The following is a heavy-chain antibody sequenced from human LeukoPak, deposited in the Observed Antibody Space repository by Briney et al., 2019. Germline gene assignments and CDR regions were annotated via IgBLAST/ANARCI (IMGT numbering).Heavy chain of an antibody. CDR2: IYTSGST. Sequence: SETLSLTCAVSGYSISSGYYWGWIRQPAGKGLEWIGRIYTSGSTNYNPSLKSRVTMSVDTSKNQFSLKLSSVTAADTAVYYCARFGGDGWFDPWGQGTLVTVSS. V-gene: IGHV4-4*07. CDR1: GYSISSGYY. D-gene: IGHD3-16*01. CDR3: ARFGGDGWFDP. J-gene: IGHJ5*02.